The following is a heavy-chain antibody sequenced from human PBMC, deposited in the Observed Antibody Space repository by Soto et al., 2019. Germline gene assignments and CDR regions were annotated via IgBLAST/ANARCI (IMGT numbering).Heavy chain of an antibody. J-gene: IGHJ6*01. CDR3: TTGPGRLELLDMDV. V-gene: IGHV3-15*01. CDR2: IKSKTDGGTT. CDR1: GFTFSNAW. D-gene: IGHD1-7*01. Sequence: GGSLRLFCAASGFTFSNAWMSWVRQAPGQGLEWVGRIKSKTDGGTTDYAAPVKGRFTTSRDDSKNTLYLQMNSLKTEDTAVYYCTTGPGRLELLDMDVWGQGTKVTVSS.